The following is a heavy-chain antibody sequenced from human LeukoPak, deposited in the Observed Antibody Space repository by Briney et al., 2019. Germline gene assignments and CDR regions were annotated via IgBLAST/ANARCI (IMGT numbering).Heavy chain of an antibody. CDR3: ARDSGSSFGDY. J-gene: IGHJ4*02. Sequence: GGSLRLSCAASGFTLSSYSMNRVHQAPGKGLEWVSSISSSSSYIYYADSVKGRFTISRDNAKNSLYLQMNSLRAEDTAVYYCARDSGSSFGDYWGQGTLVTVSS. CDR2: ISSSSSYI. D-gene: IGHD2-15*01. CDR1: GFTLSSYS. V-gene: IGHV3-21*01.